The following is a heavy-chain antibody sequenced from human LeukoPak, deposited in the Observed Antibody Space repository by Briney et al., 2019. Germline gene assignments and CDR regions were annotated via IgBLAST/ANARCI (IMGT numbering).Heavy chain of an antibody. Sequence: GGSLRLSCAASGFTFSNAWMSWIRQAPGKGLEWVSYISSSGSTIYYADSVKGRFTISRDNAKNSLYLQMNSLRAEDTAVYYCASGRGWLQLLFDYWGQGTLVTVSS. CDR2: ISSSGSTI. CDR3: ASGRGWLQLLFDY. V-gene: IGHV3-11*01. J-gene: IGHJ4*02. D-gene: IGHD5-24*01. CDR1: GFTFSNAW.